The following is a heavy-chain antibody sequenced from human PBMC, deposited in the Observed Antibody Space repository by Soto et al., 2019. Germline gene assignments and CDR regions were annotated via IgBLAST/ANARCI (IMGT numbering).Heavy chain of an antibody. D-gene: IGHD1-26*01. CDR2: LWYDGSNK. CDR1: GSTFSSYG. J-gene: IGHJ4*02. Sequence: QVQLVESGGGVVQPGRSLRLYCAASGSTFSSYGMHWVRQAPGKGLEWVAALWYDGSNKYYADSVKGRFTISRDNSKNTLYLQMNSLRAEDTAMYYCARESGSYHLDSWGRGTLVTVSS. CDR3: ARESGSYHLDS. V-gene: IGHV3-33*01.